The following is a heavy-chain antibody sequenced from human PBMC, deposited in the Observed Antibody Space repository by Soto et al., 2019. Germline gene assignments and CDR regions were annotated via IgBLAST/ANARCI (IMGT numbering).Heavy chain of an antibody. J-gene: IGHJ4*02. V-gene: IGHV3-53*01. D-gene: IGHD3-22*01. CDR2: IYSGGST. Sequence: GGSLRLSCAASGFTVSSNYMSWVRRAPGKGLEWVSVIYSGGSTYYADSVKGRFTISRDNSKNTLYLQMNSLRAEDTAVYYCARDGVYDSSGYYPGDYWGQGTLVTVS. CDR3: ARDGVYDSSGYYPGDY. CDR1: GFTVSSNY.